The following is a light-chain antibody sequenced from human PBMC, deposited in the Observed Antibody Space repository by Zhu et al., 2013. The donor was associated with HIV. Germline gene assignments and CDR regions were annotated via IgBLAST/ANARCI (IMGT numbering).Light chain of an antibody. CDR2: GAS. Sequence: EIVLTQSPATLSLSPGERVTLSCRASQSVNRYLAWYQQKPGQAPRLLIYGASTRATGIPVNFSGSGSGTEFTLTISSLQSEDSAVYYCQQYDNWPPLTFGGGTKVEI. J-gene: IGKJ4*01. CDR1: QSVNRY. V-gene: IGKV3-15*01. CDR3: QQYDNWPPLT.